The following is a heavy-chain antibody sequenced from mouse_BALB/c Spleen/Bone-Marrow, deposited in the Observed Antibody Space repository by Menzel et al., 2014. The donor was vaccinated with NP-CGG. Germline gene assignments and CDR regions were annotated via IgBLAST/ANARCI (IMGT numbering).Heavy chain of an antibody. CDR1: GFTFSSYG. CDR3: VRGNYGNYVDYFDF. V-gene: IGHV5-6-3*01. J-gene: IGHJ2*01. Sequence: EVQLVESGGGLVQPGGSLKLSCAASGFTFSSYGMSWVRQTPDKRLELVATINXXXGSTYYPDSVKGRFTISRDTAKNTLYLQMSSLKSEETAMYYCVRGNYGNYVDYFDFWGQGTTLTVSS. D-gene: IGHD2-1*01. CDR2: INXXXGST.